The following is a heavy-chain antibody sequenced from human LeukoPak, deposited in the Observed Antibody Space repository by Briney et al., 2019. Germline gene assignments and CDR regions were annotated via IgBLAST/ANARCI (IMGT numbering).Heavy chain of an antibody. V-gene: IGHV4-31*03. CDR3: ARDLGYSYRYFDY. CDR1: GGSISSGGYY. J-gene: IGHJ4*02. CDR2: IYYSGGT. D-gene: IGHD5-18*01. Sequence: SETLSLTCTVSGGSISSGGYYWSWIRQHPGKGLEWIGYIYYSGGTYYNPSLKNRVAISVDTSKNQFSLRLSSVTAADTAVYYCARDLGYSYRYFDYWGQGTLVTVSS.